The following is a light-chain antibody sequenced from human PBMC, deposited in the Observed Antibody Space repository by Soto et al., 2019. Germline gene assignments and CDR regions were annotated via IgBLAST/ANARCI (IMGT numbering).Light chain of an antibody. CDR3: QQADTFPLT. CDR1: QGISSW. V-gene: IGKV1-12*01. J-gene: IGKJ4*01. CDR2: AAS. Sequence: DIQMTQSPSSVSASVGDRVTITCRASQGISSWVAWYQQKPGKAPNLLIYAASSLQSVVPSRFSGSGSGTAFDLTISSLQTEACATYYFQQADTFPLTFGGGTNVEIK.